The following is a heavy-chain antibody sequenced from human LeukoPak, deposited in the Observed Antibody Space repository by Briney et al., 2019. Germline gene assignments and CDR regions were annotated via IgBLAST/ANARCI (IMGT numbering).Heavy chain of an antibody. CDR1: GSTFDDYA. D-gene: IGHD1-26*01. Sequence: QAGGSLRLSCAASGSTFDDYAMHWVRQAPGKGLEWVSLISWDGGSTYYADSVKGRFTISRDNSKNSLYLQMNSLRAEDTALYYCAKDNGVGATAGLDYWGQGTLVTVSS. J-gene: IGHJ4*02. CDR3: AKDNGVGATAGLDY. CDR2: ISWDGGST. V-gene: IGHV3-43D*03.